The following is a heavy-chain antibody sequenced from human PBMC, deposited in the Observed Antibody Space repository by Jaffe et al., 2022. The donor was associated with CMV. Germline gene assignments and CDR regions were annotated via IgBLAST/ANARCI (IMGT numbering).Heavy chain of an antibody. CDR1: GGTFSSYA. Sequence: QVQLVQSGAEVKKPGSSVKVSCKASGGTFSSYAISWVRQAPGQGLEWMGGIIPIFGTANYAQKFQGRVTITADESTSTAYMELSSLRSEDTAVYYCASNCGGDCYSIRENYYYGMDVWGQGTTVTVSS. CDR2: IIPIFGTA. D-gene: IGHD2-21*02. CDR3: ASNCGGDCYSIRENYYYGMDV. J-gene: IGHJ6*02. V-gene: IGHV1-69*01.